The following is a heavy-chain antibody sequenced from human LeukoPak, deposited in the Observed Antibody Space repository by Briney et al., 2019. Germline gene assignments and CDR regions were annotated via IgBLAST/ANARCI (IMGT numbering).Heavy chain of an antibody. J-gene: IGHJ4*02. V-gene: IGHV5-10-1*01. CDR1: GDSFTSYR. CDR2: IDPSDSYT. Sequence: GESLQISCKGSGDSFTSYRITWVRQMPGKGLEWMGRIDPSDSYTNYSPSFQGHVTISVDKSITTAYLQWSSLKASDIAMYYCARRGPTGGYDYWGQGTLVTVSS. CDR3: ARRGPTGGYDY. D-gene: IGHD3-10*01.